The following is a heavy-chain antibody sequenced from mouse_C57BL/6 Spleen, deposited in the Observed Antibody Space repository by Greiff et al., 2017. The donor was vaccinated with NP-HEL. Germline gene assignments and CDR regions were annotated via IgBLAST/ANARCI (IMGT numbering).Heavy chain of an antibody. CDR3: TRRDYDYDAWFAY. J-gene: IGHJ3*01. CDR1: GYTFTSYW. Sequence: LPPSGTVLARPGASVKMSCKTSGYTFTSYWMHWVKQRPGQGLEWIGAIYPGNSDTSYNQKFKGKAKLTAVTSASTAYMELSSLTNEDSAVYYCTRRDYDYDAWFAYWGQGTLVTVSA. D-gene: IGHD2-4*01. V-gene: IGHV1-5*01. CDR2: IYPGNSDT.